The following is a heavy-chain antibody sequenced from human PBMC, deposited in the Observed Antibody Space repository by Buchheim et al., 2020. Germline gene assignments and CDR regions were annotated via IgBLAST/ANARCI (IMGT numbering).Heavy chain of an antibody. CDR2: INHSGST. CDR1: GGSFSGYY. D-gene: IGHD5-12*01. V-gene: IGHV4-34*01. Sequence: QVQLQQWGAGLLKPSETLSLTCAVYGGSFSGYYWSWIRQPPGKGLEWIGEINHSGSTNYNPSLKCRVTISVDTSKNQFSLKLSSVTAADTAVYYCRSTSEHIYSGYDHAAAFDIWGQGT. CDR3: RSTSEHIYSGYDHAAAFDI. J-gene: IGHJ3*02.